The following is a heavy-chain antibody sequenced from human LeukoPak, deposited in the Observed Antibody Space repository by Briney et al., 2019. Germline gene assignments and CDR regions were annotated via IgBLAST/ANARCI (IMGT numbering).Heavy chain of an antibody. CDR2: INHSGST. Sequence: GSLRLSCAASGFTFSSYWMNWVRQPPGKGLEWIGEINHSGSTNYNPSLKSRVTISVDTSKNQFSLKLSSVTAADTAVYYCARHGWYYYGSGTNKWFDPWGQGTLVTVSS. V-gene: IGHV4-34*01. J-gene: IGHJ5*02. CDR1: GFTFSSYW. CDR3: ARHGWYYYGSGTNKWFDP. D-gene: IGHD3-10*01.